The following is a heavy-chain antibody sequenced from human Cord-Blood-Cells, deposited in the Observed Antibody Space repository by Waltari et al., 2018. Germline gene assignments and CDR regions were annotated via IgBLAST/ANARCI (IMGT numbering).Heavy chain of an antibody. V-gene: IGHV3-30-3*01. CDR3: AGVSIAAAGTDDY. Sequence: QVQLVESGGGVVQPGRSLRLSCAASGFTFSSYAMHWVRQAPGKGLEWVAVISYDGSNKYYADSVKGRFTISRDNSKNTLYLQMNSLRAEDTAVYYCAGVSIAAAGTDDYWGQGTLVTVSS. CDR2: ISYDGSNK. J-gene: IGHJ4*02. CDR1: GFTFSSYA. D-gene: IGHD6-13*01.